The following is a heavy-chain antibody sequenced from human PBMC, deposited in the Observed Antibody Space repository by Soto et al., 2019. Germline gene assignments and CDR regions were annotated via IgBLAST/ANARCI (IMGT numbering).Heavy chain of an antibody. CDR1: GGTLCMFA. CDR2: IIPLFGAA. J-gene: IGHJ3*02. D-gene: IGHD4-17*01. CDR3: ARGLSHYYRAYDEYVFDI. Sequence: QVQLVQSGAEVKKPESSVKVSCKASGGTLCMFAIIWVRQAPGQGLEWLGGIIPLFGAANYAQKFQGRVTITANESTSTAYMELSSLRSEDSSVYYCARGLSHYYRAYDEYVFDIWGQGTIVTVSS. V-gene: IGHV1-69*01.